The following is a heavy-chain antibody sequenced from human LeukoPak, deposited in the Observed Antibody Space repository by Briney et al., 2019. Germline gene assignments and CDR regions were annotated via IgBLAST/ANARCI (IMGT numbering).Heavy chain of an antibody. V-gene: IGHV3-49*03. D-gene: IGHD6-13*01. CDR2: IRSKAYGGTT. Sequence: GGSLRLSCTASGFTFGDYAMSWFRQAPGKGLASVGFIRSKAYGGTTEYAASVKGRFTISRDDSKSIAYLQMNSLKTEDTAVYYCTRVLSRYSSSWYFDYWGQGTLVTVSS. CDR1: GFTFGDYA. CDR3: TRVLSRYSSSWYFDY. J-gene: IGHJ4*02.